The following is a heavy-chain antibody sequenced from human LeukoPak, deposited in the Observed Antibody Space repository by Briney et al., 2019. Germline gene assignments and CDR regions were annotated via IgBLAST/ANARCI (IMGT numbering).Heavy chain of an antibody. J-gene: IGHJ6*02. CDR2: ISSSGSTI. CDR3: ARGRGDTAWRDYGMDV. Sequence: GGSLRLSCLASGFTFNNYVMSWVRQAPGKGLEWVSYISSSGSTIYYADSVQGRFIISGDNAKNSLYLQMNSLRAEDTAVYYCARGRGDTAWRDYGMDVWGQGTTVTVSS. V-gene: IGHV3-48*03. CDR1: GFTFNNYV. D-gene: IGHD5-18*01.